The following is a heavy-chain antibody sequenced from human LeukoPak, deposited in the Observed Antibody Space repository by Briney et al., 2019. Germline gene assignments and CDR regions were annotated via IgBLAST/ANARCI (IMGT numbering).Heavy chain of an antibody. CDR3: ARDAVPAAMISSVWFDP. D-gene: IGHD2-2*01. CDR2: ISAYNGNT. CDR1: GYTFTSYG. Sequence: GASVKVSCKASGYTFTSYGISWVRQAPGQGLEWMGWISAYNGNTNYAQKLQGRVTMTTDTSTSTAYMELRSLRSDDTAVYYCARDAVPAAMISSVWFDPWGQGTLVTVSS. V-gene: IGHV1-18*01. J-gene: IGHJ5*02.